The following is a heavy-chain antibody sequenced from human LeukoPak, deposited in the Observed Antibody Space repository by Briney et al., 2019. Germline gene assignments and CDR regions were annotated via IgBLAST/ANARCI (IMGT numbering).Heavy chain of an antibody. V-gene: IGHV6-1*01. CDR2: TYYRSKWYN. CDR1: GDSVSSNSAA. Sequence: SQTLSLTCAISGDSVSSNSAAWNWIRQSPSRGLEWLGRTYYRSKWYNDYAVSVKSRITINPDTSKNQFSLQLNSVTPEDTAVYYCARDFLEAIPSYSCSWIYYYYGMDVWGQGTTVTVSS. D-gene: IGHD6-13*01. J-gene: IGHJ6*02. CDR3: ARDFLEAIPSYSCSWIYYYYGMDV.